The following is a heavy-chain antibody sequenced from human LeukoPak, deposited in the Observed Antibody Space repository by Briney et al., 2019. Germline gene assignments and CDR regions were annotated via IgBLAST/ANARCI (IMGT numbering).Heavy chain of an antibody. CDR1: GFTFTVYY. J-gene: IGHJ4*02. CDR3: ARAGTMVRGVRFDY. CDR2: ISSSGSTI. V-gene: IGHV3-11*04. Sequence: GGTLRLSCAASGFTFTVYYMSWIRQAPGKGLEWVSYISSSGSTIYYADSVKGRFTISRDNAKNSLYLQMNSLRAEDTAVYYCARAGTMVRGVRFDYWGQGALVTVSS. D-gene: IGHD3-10*01.